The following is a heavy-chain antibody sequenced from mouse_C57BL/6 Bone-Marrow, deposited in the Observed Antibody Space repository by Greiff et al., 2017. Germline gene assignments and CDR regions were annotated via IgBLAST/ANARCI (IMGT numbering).Heavy chain of an antibody. D-gene: IGHD2-4*01. J-gene: IGHJ3*01. CDR3: TTTYDCDGGFAY. CDR1: GFNIKDDY. Sequence: VQLQQSGAELVRPGASVKLSCKASGFNIKDDYMHWVKQRPEQGLEWIGWIDPANGDTEYDSKFKGKATITAVTSSNTAYLQLSSLTSEHTAVYYCTTTYDCDGGFAYGCQGTLVTVSA. V-gene: IGHV14-4*01. CDR2: IDPANGDT.